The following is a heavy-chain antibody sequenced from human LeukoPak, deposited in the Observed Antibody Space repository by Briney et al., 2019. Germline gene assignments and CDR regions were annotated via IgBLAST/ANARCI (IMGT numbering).Heavy chain of an antibody. CDR1: GDTFTTYG. Sequence: ASVKVSCKASGDTFTTYGISWVRQAPGQGLEWMGWISGYNGNTEYTQKFQGRVAMTRDTSTSTAYMELRSLRSDDTAVYYCARGLSCSGNTCYAAHFDSWGQGTLVTVSS. J-gene: IGHJ4*02. V-gene: IGHV1-18*01. CDR3: ARGLSCSGNTCYAAHFDS. D-gene: IGHD2-15*01. CDR2: ISGYNGNT.